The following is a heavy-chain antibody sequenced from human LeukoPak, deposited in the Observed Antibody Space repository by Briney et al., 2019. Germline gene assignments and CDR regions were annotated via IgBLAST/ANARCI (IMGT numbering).Heavy chain of an antibody. CDR1: GGSISSGDYY. CDR2: IYYSGST. Sequence: TLSLTCTVSGGSISSGDYYWSWIRQPPGKGLEWIGYIYYSGSTYYNPSLKSRVTISVDTSKNQFSLKLSSVTAADTAVYYCARRSPIARAFDYWGQGTLVTVSS. J-gene: IGHJ4*02. CDR3: ARRSPIARAFDY. D-gene: IGHD2-21*01. V-gene: IGHV4-30-4*01.